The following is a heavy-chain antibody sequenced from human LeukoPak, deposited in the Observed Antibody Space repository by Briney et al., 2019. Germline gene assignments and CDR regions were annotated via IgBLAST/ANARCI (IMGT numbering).Heavy chain of an antibody. D-gene: IGHD3-16*01. CDR2: VYYNGST. CDR3: ARDQGASVYNYGMDV. Sequence: ASQTLSLTCTVSGGSISSGGYYWSWIRQHPGKGLEWIGYVYYNGSTYYNPSLQSRVTISVDTSKNQFSLKLSSVTAADTAVYYCARDQGASVYNYGMDVWGQGTTVTVSS. J-gene: IGHJ6*02. V-gene: IGHV4-31*03. CDR1: GGSISSGGYY.